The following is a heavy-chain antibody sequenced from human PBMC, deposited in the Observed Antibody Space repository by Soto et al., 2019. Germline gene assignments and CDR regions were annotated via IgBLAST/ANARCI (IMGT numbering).Heavy chain of an antibody. J-gene: IGHJ6*02. V-gene: IGHV4-31*03. CDR2: IYYSGST. D-gene: IGHD3-9*01. CDR1: GGSISSGGYY. CDR3: AREITIWNYYGMDV. Sequence: SETLSLTCTVSGGSISSGGYYWSWIRQHPGKGLEWIGYIYYSGSTYYNPSLKSRVIISVDTSKNQFSLKLSSVTAADTAVYYCAREITIWNYYGMDVWGQGTTVTVSS.